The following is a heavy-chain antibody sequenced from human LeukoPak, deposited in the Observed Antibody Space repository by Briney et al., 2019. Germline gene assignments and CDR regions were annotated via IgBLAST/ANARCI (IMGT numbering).Heavy chain of an antibody. V-gene: IGHV3-74*01. CDR3: ARGVYYDYVWDRKVY. CDR2: INSDGSST. D-gene: IGHD3-16*01. CDR1: GFTFSSYW. Sequence: GGSLRLSCAASGFTFSSYWMHWARQAPGKGLVWVSRINSDGSSTSYADSVKGRFTISRDNAKNTLYLQMNSLRAEDTAVYYCARGVYYDYVWDRKVYWGQGTLVTVSS. J-gene: IGHJ4*03.